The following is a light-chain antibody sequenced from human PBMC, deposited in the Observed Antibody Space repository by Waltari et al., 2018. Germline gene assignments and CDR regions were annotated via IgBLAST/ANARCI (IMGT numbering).Light chain of an antibody. J-gene: IGLJ3*02. CDR2: NDD. CDR1: SSNIGSNT. Sequence: QSVLTQPPSASGAPRQRVPITCSIGSSNIGSNTVNWYQQFPGTAPKLLMFNDDQRASGVPGRFSGSRSVTSASLAISGLQSEDEATYYCAAWDDTLKGLFGGGTTLTVL. CDR3: AAWDDTLKGL. V-gene: IGLV1-44*01.